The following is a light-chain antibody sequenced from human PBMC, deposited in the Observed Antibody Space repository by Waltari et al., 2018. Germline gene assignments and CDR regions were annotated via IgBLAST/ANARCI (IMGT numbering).Light chain of an antibody. V-gene: IGLV2-14*03. Sequence: QSDLTQPASVSGSPGHSLTISFTGTDSDIVPYNYVSWYQQHPGRAPKLIIYGVSDRPSVVSNRFSGSQSGHTASLTISGLQAEDEADYYCSSLTRSRTWLFGGGTKVTVL. CDR2: GVS. J-gene: IGLJ3*02. CDR1: DSDIVPYNY. CDR3: SSLTRSRTWL.